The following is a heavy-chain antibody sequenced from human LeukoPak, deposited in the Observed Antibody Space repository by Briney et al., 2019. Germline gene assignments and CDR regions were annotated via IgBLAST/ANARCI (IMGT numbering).Heavy chain of an antibody. CDR2: IYSGGST. Sequence: GGSLRLSCAASGFTVSSNYMSWVRQAPGKGLEWVSVIYSGGSTYYADSVKGRFTISRDNSKNTLYLQMNSLRAEDTAVYYCARVIWKVAGINDAFDIWGQGTMVTVSS. J-gene: IGHJ3*02. D-gene: IGHD6-19*01. CDR1: GFTVSSNY. V-gene: IGHV3-53*01. CDR3: ARVIWKVAGINDAFDI.